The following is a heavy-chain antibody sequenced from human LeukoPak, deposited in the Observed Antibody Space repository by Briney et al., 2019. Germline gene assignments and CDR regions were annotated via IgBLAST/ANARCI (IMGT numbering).Heavy chain of an antibody. Sequence: GASVKVSCKASGYTFTSYGISWVRQAPGQGLEWMGWISAYNGNTNYAQKLQGRVTMTTDTSTSTAYMELRSLRSDDTAVYYCARYLRDTSNYYGMDVWGQGTTVTVSS. CDR2: ISAYNGNT. V-gene: IGHV1-18*01. CDR1: GYTFTSYG. CDR3: ARYLRDTSNYYGMDV. J-gene: IGHJ6*02.